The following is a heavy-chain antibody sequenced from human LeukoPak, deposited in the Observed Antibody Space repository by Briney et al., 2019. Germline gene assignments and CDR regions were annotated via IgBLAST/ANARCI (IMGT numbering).Heavy chain of an antibody. CDR1: GFTFSSYP. Sequence: PGGSLRLSCAASGFTFSSYPMYWVRQAPGKGLVWVSRINTDGSSVTYAEFVKGRFTISRDNAKNTLYLQMNSLRAEDTAVYYCLRTTLGPAGAIDYWGQGTLVAVSS. D-gene: IGHD2-2*01. CDR3: LRTTLGPAGAIDY. J-gene: IGHJ4*02. CDR2: INTDGSSV. V-gene: IGHV3-74*01.